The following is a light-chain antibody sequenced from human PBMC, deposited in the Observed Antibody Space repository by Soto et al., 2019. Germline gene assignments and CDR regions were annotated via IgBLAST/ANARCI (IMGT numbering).Light chain of an antibody. Sequence: QSVLTQTPSASGTPGQTVTMSSSGSRSNIGNNAVSWYQQFPGTAPKLLIYNNNQRPSGVPDRFSGSKSGTSASLAISGLQSEDEADYYCATWDDSLNARGVFGGGTKLTVL. V-gene: IGLV1-44*01. CDR2: NNN. CDR1: RSNIGNNA. CDR3: ATWDDSLNARGV. J-gene: IGLJ3*02.